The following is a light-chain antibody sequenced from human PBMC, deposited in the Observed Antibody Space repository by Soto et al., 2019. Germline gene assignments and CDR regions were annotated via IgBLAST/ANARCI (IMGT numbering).Light chain of an antibody. CDR2: DAS. V-gene: IGKV3-11*01. CDR1: QSVSSY. J-gene: IGKJ2*01. CDR3: QQRSHWPYT. Sequence: EIVLTQSPATLSLSPGERATLSCRASQSVSSYLAWSQQKPGQAPRLLIYDASNRATGIPARFSGSGSGTDCTLTISSLEPEDFAVYYCQQRSHWPYTFGQGTKLEIK.